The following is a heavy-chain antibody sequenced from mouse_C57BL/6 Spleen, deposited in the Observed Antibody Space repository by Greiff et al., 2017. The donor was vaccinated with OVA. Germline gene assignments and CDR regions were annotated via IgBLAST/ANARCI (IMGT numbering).Heavy chain of an antibody. CDR1: GYTFTSYW. CDR3: AREVIITTVVASDD. J-gene: IGHJ2*01. D-gene: IGHD1-1*01. Sequence: QVQLQQPGAELVKPGASVKMSCKASGYTFTSYWITWVKQRPGQGLEWIGDIYPGSGSTNYNEKFKSKATLTVDTSSSTAYMQLSSLTSEDSAVYYCAREVIITTVVASDDWGQGTTLTVSS. CDR2: IYPGSGST. V-gene: IGHV1-55*01.